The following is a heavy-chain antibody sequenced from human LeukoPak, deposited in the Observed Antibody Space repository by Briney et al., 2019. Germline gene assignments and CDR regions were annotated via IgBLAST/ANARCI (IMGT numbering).Heavy chain of an antibody. D-gene: IGHD6-13*01. CDR2: INPSGGST. J-gene: IGHJ4*02. V-gene: IGHV1-46*01. Sequence: ASVKVSCKASGYTFTSYYMHWVRQAPGQGLEWMGIINPSGGSTSYAQKFQGRVTMTRDTSTSTVYMGLSSLRSEDTAVYYCARNSGIAAAGTRVPLGYWGQGTLVTVSS. CDR1: GYTFTSYY. CDR3: ARNSGIAAAGTRVPLGY.